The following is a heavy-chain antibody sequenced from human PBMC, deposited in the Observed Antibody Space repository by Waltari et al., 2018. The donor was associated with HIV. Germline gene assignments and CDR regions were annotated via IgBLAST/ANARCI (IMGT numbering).Heavy chain of an antibody. D-gene: IGHD3-10*01. CDR2: FDPEDDET. CDR3: ATDFSGMVQAYSYYSLDV. V-gene: IGHV1-24*01. J-gene: IGHJ6*02. Sequence: QVQLVQSGAEVKKPGASVKVSCKVSGHTLSALSMPWVRQVPGKGLEWMGNFDPEDDETIYAQKFQGRVTMTEDTSSDTAYMELSSLTSGDTAVYYCATDFSGMVQAYSYYSLDVWGQGTTVTVSS. CDR1: GHTLSALS.